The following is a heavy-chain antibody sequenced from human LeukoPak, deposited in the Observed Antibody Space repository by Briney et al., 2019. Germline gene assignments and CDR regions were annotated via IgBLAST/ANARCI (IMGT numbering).Heavy chain of an antibody. D-gene: IGHD6-19*01. CDR3: ARAPRVAGHDAFDI. CDR1: GFTFSSYW. CDR2: IKQDGSEK. Sequence: PGGSLRLSCAASGFTFSSYWMSWVRQAPGKGLEWVANIKQDGSEKYYVDSVKGRFTISRDNAKNSLYLQMNSLRAEDTAVYYCARAPRVAGHDAFDIWGQGTMVTVSS. J-gene: IGHJ3*02. V-gene: IGHV3-7*01.